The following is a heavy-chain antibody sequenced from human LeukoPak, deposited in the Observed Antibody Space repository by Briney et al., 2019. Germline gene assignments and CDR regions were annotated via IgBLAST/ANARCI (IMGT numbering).Heavy chain of an antibody. V-gene: IGHV4-4*07. CDR2: IYSKGTT. D-gene: IGHD1-26*01. Sequence: SETLSLTCAVSGDSVSSFYWSWVRQSAGMGLEWIGRIYSKGTTKYNLSLKSRVTTSLDQSKNQFSLYLSSVTAADTAVYYCARLRYTGTSQYYFDSWGQGFLVTVSS. J-gene: IGHJ4*02. CDR1: GDSVSSFY. CDR3: ARLRYTGTSQYYFDS.